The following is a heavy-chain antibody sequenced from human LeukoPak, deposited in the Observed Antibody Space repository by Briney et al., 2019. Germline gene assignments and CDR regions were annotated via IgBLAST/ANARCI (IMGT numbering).Heavy chain of an antibody. Sequence: SVKVSCKASGGTFSSYAISWVRQAPGQGLEWMGGIIPIFGTANYAQKFQGRVTITADESTSTTYMELSSLRSEDTAVYYCAIVVVPAAHRPHYYYYMDVWGKGTTVTVSS. CDR1: GGTFSSYA. D-gene: IGHD2-2*01. J-gene: IGHJ6*03. V-gene: IGHV1-69*13. CDR2: IIPIFGTA. CDR3: AIVVVPAAHRPHYYYYMDV.